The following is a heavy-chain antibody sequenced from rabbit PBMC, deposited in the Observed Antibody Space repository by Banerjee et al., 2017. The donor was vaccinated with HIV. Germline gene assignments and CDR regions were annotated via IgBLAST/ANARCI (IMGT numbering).Heavy chain of an antibody. Sequence: QSLEESGGDLVKPGASLTLTCTASGFSFSSSYYMCWVRQAPGKGLEWIACICTTTDITYYASWAKGRFTISRTSSTTVTLQMTSLTAADTATYFCVRDPPYASSIGYDTFDPWGQGTLVTVS. CDR3: VRDPPYASSIGYDTFDP. V-gene: IGHV1S40*01. D-gene: IGHD1-1*01. CDR1: GFSFSSSYY. CDR2: ICTTTDIT. J-gene: IGHJ2*01.